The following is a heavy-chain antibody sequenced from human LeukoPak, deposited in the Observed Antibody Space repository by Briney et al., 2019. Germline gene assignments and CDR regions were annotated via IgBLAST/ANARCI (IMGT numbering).Heavy chain of an antibody. D-gene: IGHD6-13*01. J-gene: IGHJ4*02. CDR3: ASYIAAAGTIDY. CDR2: INHSGST. Sequence: SETLSLTCAVYGGSFSGYYWSWIRQPPGKGLEWIGEINHSGSTYYNPSLKSRVTISVDTSKNQFSLKLSSVTAADTAVYYCASYIAAAGTIDYWGQGTLVTVSS. CDR1: GGSFSGYY. V-gene: IGHV4-34*01.